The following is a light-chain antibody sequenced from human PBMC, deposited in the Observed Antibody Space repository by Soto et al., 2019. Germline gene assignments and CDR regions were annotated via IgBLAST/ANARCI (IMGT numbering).Light chain of an antibody. J-gene: IGLJ3*02. CDR1: SSDVGGYNF. Sequence: QSVLTQPRSVSGSPGQSVTISCSGSSSDVGGYNFVSWYQQHPGKAPKLMIYDVSKRPSGVPGRFSGSKSGNTASLTISGLQAEDVADYYCCSNAGSYTWVFGGGTKVTVL. CDR3: CSNAGSYTWV. CDR2: DVS. V-gene: IGLV2-11*01.